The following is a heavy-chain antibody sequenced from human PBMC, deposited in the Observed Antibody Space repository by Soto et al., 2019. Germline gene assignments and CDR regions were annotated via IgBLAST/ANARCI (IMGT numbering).Heavy chain of an antibody. V-gene: IGHV4-59*01. J-gene: IGHJ4*02. CDR2: VHYSGST. CDR1: GGSFHNFY. Sequence: SETLSLTCNLSGGSFHNFYWLWIRQPPGKGLEWVGHVHYSGSTNYSPSLNSRATISLDTSKSQLSLKLRSVTAADTAMYFCARGVDYYATSGYSRFDSWGQGIPVTVSS. CDR3: ARGVDYYATSGYSRFDS. D-gene: IGHD3-3*01.